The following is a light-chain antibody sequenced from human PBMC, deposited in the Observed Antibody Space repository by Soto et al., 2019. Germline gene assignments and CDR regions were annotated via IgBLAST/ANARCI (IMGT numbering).Light chain of an antibody. Sequence: DIQMTQSPSTLSASLGDRVTITCRASQTISSWLAWHQQNPGKATKLMICKASTLESGVQSRFSGSGSGTEFTLTISSLQPDDLATYYCQQYNTYRAFGQGTKVDIK. CDR3: QQYNTYRA. CDR1: QTISSW. CDR2: KAS. J-gene: IGKJ1*01. V-gene: IGKV1-5*03.